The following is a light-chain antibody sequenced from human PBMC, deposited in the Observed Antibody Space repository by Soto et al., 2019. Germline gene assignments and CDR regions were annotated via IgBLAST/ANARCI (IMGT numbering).Light chain of an antibody. CDR1: SSDVGGYNY. CDR3: SSYTSSSTLVV. J-gene: IGLJ2*01. CDR2: EVS. Sequence: QSVLTQPASVSGSPGQSITISCTGTSSDVGGYNYVSWYQQHPGKAPKLMIYEVSNRPSGVSNRFSGSKSGNTASLTIPGLQAEDEADYYCSSYTSSSTLVVFGGGTKVTVL. V-gene: IGLV2-14*01.